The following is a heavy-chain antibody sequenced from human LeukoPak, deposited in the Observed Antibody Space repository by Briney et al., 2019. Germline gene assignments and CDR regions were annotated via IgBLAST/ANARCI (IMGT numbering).Heavy chain of an antibody. CDR1: GFTFSGYS. CDR3: ARGETSWTLPNDY. Sequence: GGSLRLSCAASGFTFSGYSMNSVRQAPGKGLEWVSSITSSSSYIYYADSVKGRFTISRDNAKNSLYLQMNSLRAEDTAVYYCARGETSWTLPNDYWGQGTLVTVS. V-gene: IGHV3-21*01. J-gene: IGHJ4*02. D-gene: IGHD2-2*01. CDR2: ITSSSSYI.